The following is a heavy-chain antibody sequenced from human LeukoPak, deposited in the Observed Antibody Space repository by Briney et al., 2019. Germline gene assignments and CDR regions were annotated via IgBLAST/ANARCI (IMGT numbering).Heavy chain of an antibody. V-gene: IGHV4-39*07. J-gene: IGHJ4*02. Sequence: SETLSLTCTVSGGSISSSSYYGGWVRQPRGKGLGWIGSIYYTGSTYYTPSLKSRVTISVDTSKNQFSLKLSSVTAADTAVYYCAAMRGDWLGATTVDYWGQGTLVTVSS. D-gene: IGHD1-26*01. CDR2: IYYTGST. CDR3: AAMRGDWLGATTVDY. CDR1: GGSISSSSYY.